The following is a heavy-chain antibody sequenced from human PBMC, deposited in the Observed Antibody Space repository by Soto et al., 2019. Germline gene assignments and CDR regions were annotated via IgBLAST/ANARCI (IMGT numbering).Heavy chain of an antibody. CDR2: IKQDGSEK. CDR3: ARDDALRFSGV. V-gene: IGHV3-7*01. D-gene: IGHD3-3*01. Sequence: EMQLVESGGGLVQPGGSLRLSCAASGFTFSSYWMSWVRQAPGKGLEWVANIKQDGSEKYYVDSVKGRFTISRDNAKNSLYLQMNSLRAVDTAVYYCARDDALRFSGVWGKGTTVTVSS. J-gene: IGHJ6*04. CDR1: GFTFSSYW.